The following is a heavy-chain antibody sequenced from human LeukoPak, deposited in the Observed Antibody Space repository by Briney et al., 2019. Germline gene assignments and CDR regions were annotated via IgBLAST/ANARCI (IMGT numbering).Heavy chain of an antibody. CDR1: GGTFSSYA. D-gene: IGHD2-2*01. CDR2: IIPIFGTA. CDR3: ARGQDIVVVPAAKGGYYYYYMDV. J-gene: IGHJ6*03. Sequence: SVKVSCKASGGTFSSYAISWARQAPGQGLEWMGGIIPIFGTANYAQKFQGRVTITTDESTSTAYMELSSLRSEDTAVYYCARGQDIVVVPAAKGGYYYYYMDVWGKGTTVTVSS. V-gene: IGHV1-69*05.